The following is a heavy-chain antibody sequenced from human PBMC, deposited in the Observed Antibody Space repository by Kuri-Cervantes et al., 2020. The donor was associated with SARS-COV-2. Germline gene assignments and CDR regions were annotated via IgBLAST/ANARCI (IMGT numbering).Heavy chain of an antibody. CDR3: ARVNWDVPFTTLDS. V-gene: IGHV1-18*04. D-gene: IGHD1-1*01. Sequence: ASVKVSCKASGYTFSNYGFSWVRQAPGKGLEWMGWVISYTGNTDYAQKFLGRITITADKSTTTADLELRSLRSDDTAVYYCARVNWDVPFTTLDSWGQEPGSPSPQ. CDR1: GYTFSNYG. CDR2: VISYTGNT. J-gene: IGHJ5*01.